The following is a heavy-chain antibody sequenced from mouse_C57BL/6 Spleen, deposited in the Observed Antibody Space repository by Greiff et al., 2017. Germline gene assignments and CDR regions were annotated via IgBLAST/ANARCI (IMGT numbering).Heavy chain of an antibody. CDR3: AREESYIYYAMDY. Sequence: VQLQQSGAELAKPGASVKLSCKASGYTFTSYWMHWVKQRPGQGLEWIGYITPRSGYTKYNQKFKDKATLTADKSSRTAYMQLSSLTYEDSAVYYCAREESYIYYAMDYWGQGTSVTVSS. V-gene: IGHV1-7*01. J-gene: IGHJ4*01. CDR1: GYTFTSYW. CDR2: ITPRSGYT. D-gene: IGHD3-3*01.